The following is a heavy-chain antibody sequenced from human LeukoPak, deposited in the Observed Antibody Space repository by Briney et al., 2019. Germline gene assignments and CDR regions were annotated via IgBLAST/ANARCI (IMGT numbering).Heavy chain of an antibody. J-gene: IGHJ6*02. V-gene: IGHV4-61*01. CDR2: IYYSGST. Sequence: SETLSLTCTVSGGSVSSGSYYWSWIRQPPGKGLEWIGCIYYSGSTNYNPPLKSRVTISVDTSKNQFSLKLSSVTAADTAVYYCATGYCSGGSCYSHYYYYGMDVWGQGTTVTVSS. D-gene: IGHD2-15*01. CDR3: ATGYCSGGSCYSHYYYYGMDV. CDR1: GGSVSSGSYY.